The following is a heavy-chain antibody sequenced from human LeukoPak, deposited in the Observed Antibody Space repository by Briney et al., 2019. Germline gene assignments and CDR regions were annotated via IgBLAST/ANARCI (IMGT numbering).Heavy chain of an antibody. CDR3: ARGGDYSQYYFDY. D-gene: IGHD2-21*01. J-gene: IGHJ4*02. CDR2: INHSGST. V-gene: IGHV4-34*01. CDR1: GGSFSGYY. Sequence: SETLSLTCAVYGGSFSGYYWSWIRQPPGKGLEWIGEINHSGSTNYNPSLKSRVTISVDTSKSQFSLKLSSVTAADTAVYYCARGGDYSQYYFDYWGQGTLVTVSS.